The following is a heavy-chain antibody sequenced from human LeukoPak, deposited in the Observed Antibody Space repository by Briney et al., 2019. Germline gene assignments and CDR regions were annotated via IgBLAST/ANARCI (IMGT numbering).Heavy chain of an antibody. CDR3: AKGVYYYDSSRYYYTYYFDY. Sequence: GGSLRLSCAASGFTFSNYAMSWVRQAPGKGLEWVSAISGSGGSSGGSTYYADSVRGRFTISRDNSKNTLYLQMNSLRAEDTAVYFCAKGVYYYDSSRYYYTYYFDYGGQGTLVTVSS. CDR2: ISGSGGSSGGST. D-gene: IGHD3-22*01. J-gene: IGHJ4*02. CDR1: GFTFSNYA. V-gene: IGHV3-23*01.